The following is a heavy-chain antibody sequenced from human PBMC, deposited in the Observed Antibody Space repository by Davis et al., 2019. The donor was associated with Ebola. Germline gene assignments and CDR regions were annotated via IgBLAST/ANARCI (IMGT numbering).Heavy chain of an antibody. V-gene: IGHV1-18*01. Sequence: ASVQVSCKASGYTFTSYGISWVRPAPGHGLEWMGWISAYNGNTNYAQKLQGRVTMTTDTSTSTAYMELRSLRSDDTAVYYCARELYDSSGYYYGYWGQGTLVTVSS. J-gene: IGHJ4*02. CDR3: ARELYDSSGYYYGY. CDR1: GYTFTSYG. D-gene: IGHD3-22*01. CDR2: ISAYNGNT.